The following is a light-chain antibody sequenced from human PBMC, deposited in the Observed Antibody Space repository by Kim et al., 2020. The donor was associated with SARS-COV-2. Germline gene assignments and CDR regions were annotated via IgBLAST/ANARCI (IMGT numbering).Light chain of an antibody. CDR2: RDN. J-gene: IGLJ1*01. V-gene: IGLV3-1*01. Sequence: VSPGQTASITCSGDKLGDKYASWYQQRPGQSPVVVIFRDNRRPSGIPERFSGSNSGNTDTLTISGTQAMDEADYYCQAWDSSIYVFGTGTKVTVL. CDR3: QAWDSSIYV. CDR1: KLGDKY.